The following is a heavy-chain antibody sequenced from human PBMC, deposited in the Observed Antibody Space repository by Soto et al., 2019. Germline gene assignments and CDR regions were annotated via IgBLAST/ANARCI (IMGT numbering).Heavy chain of an antibody. V-gene: IGHV3-30*18. CDR1: GFIFTDYS. J-gene: IGHJ6*02. D-gene: IGHD6-19*01. CDR2: ISYDGRNK. Sequence: QVQLVESGGGLVEPGGSLRLSCAASGFIFTDYSMTWIRQAPGKGLEWVAVISYDGRNKYYADAVKGRFTISRDNSKNTLYLQMSSLRAEDTAVYYCVKDGSSGWPYFYDMDVWGQGTTVTVSS. CDR3: VKDGSSGWPYFYDMDV.